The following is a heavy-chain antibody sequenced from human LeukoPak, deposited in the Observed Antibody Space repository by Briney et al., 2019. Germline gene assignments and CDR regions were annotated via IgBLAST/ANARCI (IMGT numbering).Heavy chain of an antibody. J-gene: IGHJ4*02. V-gene: IGHV1-8*03. Sequence: ASVKVSCKASGYTFTSYDINWVRQATGQGLEWMGWMNPNSGNTGYAQKFQGRVTITTDTSTSTAYMELRSLRSDDTAVYYCARALKRITIFGVEWGQGTLVTVSS. CDR2: MNPNSGNT. D-gene: IGHD3-3*01. CDR3: ARALKRITIFGVE. CDR1: GYTFTSYD.